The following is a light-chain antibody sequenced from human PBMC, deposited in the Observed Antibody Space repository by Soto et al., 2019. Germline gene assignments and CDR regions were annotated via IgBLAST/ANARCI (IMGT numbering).Light chain of an antibody. CDR3: CSYAGSSTLGV. CDR1: SSDVGSYNL. V-gene: IGLV2-23*01. J-gene: IGLJ1*01. Sequence: QSALTQPASVSGSPGQSITISCTGTSSDVGSYNLVSWYQQHPGKAPKLIICESSKRPSGGSNRFSGSKSGNTASLTISGLQAEDEADYYCCSYAGSSTLGVLGTGTKLTVL. CDR2: ESS.